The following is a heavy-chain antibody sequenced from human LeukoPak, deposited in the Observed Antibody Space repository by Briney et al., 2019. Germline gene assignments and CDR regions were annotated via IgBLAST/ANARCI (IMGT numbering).Heavy chain of an antibody. J-gene: IGHJ4*02. V-gene: IGHV3-66*01. D-gene: IGHD1-20*01. Sequence: GGSLRLSCAASGFTVSSNYMSWVRQAPGKGLEWVSVIYSGGSTYYADSVKGRFTISRDNSKNTLYLQMNSLRAEDTAVYYCARDLSFGIQGYWGQGTLVTVSS. CDR2: IYSGGST. CDR3: ARDLSFGIQGY. CDR1: GFTVSSNY.